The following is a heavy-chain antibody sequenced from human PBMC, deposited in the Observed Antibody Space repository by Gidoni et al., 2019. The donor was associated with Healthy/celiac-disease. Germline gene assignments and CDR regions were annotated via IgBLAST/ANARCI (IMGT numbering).Heavy chain of an antibody. CDR1: GFTFSSDA. J-gene: IGHJ4*02. D-gene: IGHD3-3*02. V-gene: IGHV3-23*01. CDR2: ISGSGGST. CDR3: AKVNIFGVVTATTFDY. Sequence: EVQLLESGGGLVQPGGSLRLSCAASGFTFSSDAMSWVRQAPGKGLEWVSAISGSGGSTYYADSVKGRFTISRDNSKNTLYLQMNSLRAEDTAVYYCAKVNIFGVVTATTFDYWGQGTLVTVSS.